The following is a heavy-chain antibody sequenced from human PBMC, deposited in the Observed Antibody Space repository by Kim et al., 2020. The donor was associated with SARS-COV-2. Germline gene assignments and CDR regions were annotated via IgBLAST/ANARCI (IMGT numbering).Heavy chain of an antibody. J-gene: IGHJ6*02. CDR1: GFTFSSYG. V-gene: IGHV3-33*01. CDR2: IWYDGSNK. D-gene: IGHD3-9*01. CDR3: ATPYYDILTGYYYYGMDV. Sequence: GGSLRLSCAASGFTFSSYGMHWVRQAPGKGLEWVAVIWYDGSNKYYADSVKGRFTISRDNSKNTLYLQMNSLRAEDTAVYYCATPYYDILTGYYYYGMDVWGQGTTVTVSS.